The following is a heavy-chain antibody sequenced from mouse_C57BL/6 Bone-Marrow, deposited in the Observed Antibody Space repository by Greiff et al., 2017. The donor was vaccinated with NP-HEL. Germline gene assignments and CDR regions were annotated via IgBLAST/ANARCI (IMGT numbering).Heavy chain of an antibody. CDR2: IYPGSGST. J-gene: IGHJ4*01. D-gene: IGHD2-2*01. Sequence: QVQLQQPGAELVKPGASVKMSCKASGYTFTSYWITWVKQRPGQGLEWIGDIYPGSGSTNYNEKFKGKATLTADKSSSTAYMQFSSLTSEDSAIYYCARGGGYDVGRYAMDYWGQGTSVTVSS. V-gene: IGHV1-55*01. CDR3: ARGGGYDVGRYAMDY. CDR1: GYTFTSYW.